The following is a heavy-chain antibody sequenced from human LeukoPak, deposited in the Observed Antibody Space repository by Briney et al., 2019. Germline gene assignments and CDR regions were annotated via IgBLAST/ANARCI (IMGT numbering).Heavy chain of an antibody. D-gene: IGHD6-6*01. CDR2: IYSSGST. J-gene: IGHJ4*02. Sequence: SQTLSLTCTVSGDSINSGRYYWSWIRQPAGRGLEWIGRIYSSGSTNYNPSLKSRVTISVDTSKNQFSLRLSSVTAADTAIYYCARVHEGDISSYYFDYWGQGTLVTVSS. CDR3: ARVHEGDISSYYFDY. CDR1: GDSINSGRYY. V-gene: IGHV4-61*02.